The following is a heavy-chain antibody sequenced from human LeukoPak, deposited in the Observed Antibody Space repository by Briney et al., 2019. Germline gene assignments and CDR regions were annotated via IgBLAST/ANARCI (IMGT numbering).Heavy chain of an antibody. Sequence: GGSLRLSCTASGFTFGDYVMNWVRQAPGKGLEWVGFLRSKAYGGTPEYAASVKGRFAISRDDSKSIAYLEMNSLKAEDTAVYYCTRIIVATKDYWGQGTLVTVSS. V-gene: IGHV3-49*04. CDR2: LRSKAYGGTP. D-gene: IGHD5-12*01. CDR1: GFTFGDYV. J-gene: IGHJ4*02. CDR3: TRIIVATKDY.